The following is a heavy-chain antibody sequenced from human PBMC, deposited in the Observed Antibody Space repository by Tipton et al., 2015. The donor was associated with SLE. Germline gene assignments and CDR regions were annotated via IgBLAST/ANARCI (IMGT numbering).Heavy chain of an antibody. Sequence: PGLVKPSETLSLSCDVSGYPLSSGYYWGWIRQPPGKGLEWIGSMYHGGATHYNESLKGRVTLSKDTSKNQFSLRLTSVTAADTAVYYCARDDRSVDSWFDPWGPGTLVTVSS. CDR1: GYPLSSGYY. J-gene: IGHJ5*02. CDR3: ARDDRSVDSWFDP. CDR2: MYHGGAT. D-gene: IGHD2-21*01. V-gene: IGHV4-38-2*02.